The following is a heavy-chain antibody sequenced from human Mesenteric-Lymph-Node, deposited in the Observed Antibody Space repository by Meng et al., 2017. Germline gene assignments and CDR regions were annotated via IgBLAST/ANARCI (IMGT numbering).Heavy chain of an antibody. CDR1: GFTFSNSW. V-gene: IGHV3-7*01. CDR3: ARDRRVEMATTDAFDI. D-gene: IGHD5-24*01. Sequence: GESLKISCAASGFTFSNSWMSWVRQAPGQGLEWVAIINEDGSEKYYLDSVKGRFTISRDNSKNTLYLQMNSLRAEDTAVYYCARDRRVEMATTDAFDIWGQGTMVTVSS. J-gene: IGHJ3*02. CDR2: INEDGSEK.